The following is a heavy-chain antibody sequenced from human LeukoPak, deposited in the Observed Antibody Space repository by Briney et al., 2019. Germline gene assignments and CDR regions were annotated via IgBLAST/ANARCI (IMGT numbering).Heavy chain of an antibody. D-gene: IGHD3-22*01. J-gene: IGHJ3*02. CDR2: IKSKTDGGTT. CDR3: TTEEHIFRRSSGYSVGAFDI. V-gene: IGHV3-15*01. Sequence: GGSLRLSCAASGFTFSNAWMSWVRQAPGKGREWVGRIKSKTDGGTTDYAAPVKGRFTISRDDSKNTLYLQLNSLKTEDTAVYFCTTEEHIFRRSSGYSVGAFDIWGQGTMVTVSS. CDR1: GFTFSNAW.